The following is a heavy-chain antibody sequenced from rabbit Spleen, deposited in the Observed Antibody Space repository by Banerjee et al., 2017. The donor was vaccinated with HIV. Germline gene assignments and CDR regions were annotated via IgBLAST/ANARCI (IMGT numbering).Heavy chain of an antibody. CDR2: IYGGSSGST. J-gene: IGHJ4*01. Sequence: EESGGDLVKPEGSLTLTCTASGFSFSSSYWICWVRQAPGKGLEWIACIYGGSSGSTYSATWAKGRFTISKTSSTTVTLQMTSLTGADTATYFCARDGYAGYGYSTFDLWGPGTLVTVS. D-gene: IGHD7-1*01. V-gene: IGHV1S45*01. CDR1: GFSFSSSYW. CDR3: ARDGYAGYGYSTFDL.